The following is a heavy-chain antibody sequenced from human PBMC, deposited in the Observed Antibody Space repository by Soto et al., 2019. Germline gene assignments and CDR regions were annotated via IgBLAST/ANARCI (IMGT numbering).Heavy chain of an antibody. CDR1: GFTFSSYS. Sequence: HPGGSLRLSCAASGFTFSSYSMNWVRQAPGKGLEWVSYISSSSSTIYYADSVKGRFTISRDNAKNSLYLQMNSLRDEDTAVYYCARGGDFYDFWSGYYRALPFYYYYGMDVWGQGTTVTVSS. D-gene: IGHD3-3*01. J-gene: IGHJ6*02. CDR2: ISSSSSTI. CDR3: ARGGDFYDFWSGYYRALPFYYYYGMDV. V-gene: IGHV3-48*02.